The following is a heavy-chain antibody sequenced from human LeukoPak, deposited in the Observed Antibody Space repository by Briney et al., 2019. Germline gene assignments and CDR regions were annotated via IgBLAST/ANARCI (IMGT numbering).Heavy chain of an antibody. D-gene: IGHD3-10*01. CDR3: ARVRMVRGVITYYSYGMDV. J-gene: IGHJ6*02. Sequence: SSETLSLTCAVYGGSFSGYYWSWIRQPPGKGLEWIGEINHSGSTNYNPSRKSGVTISVETCKNQCSLKLRAVTAADTAVYYCARVRMVRGVITYYSYGMDVWGQGTTVTVSS. CDR1: GGSFSGYY. CDR2: INHSGST. V-gene: IGHV4-34*01.